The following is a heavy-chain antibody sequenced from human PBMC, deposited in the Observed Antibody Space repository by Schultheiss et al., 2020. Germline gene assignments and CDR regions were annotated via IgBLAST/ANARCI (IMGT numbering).Heavy chain of an antibody. CDR1: GYTFTGYY. D-gene: IGHD1-26*01. CDR2: ISAYNGNT. V-gene: IGHV1-18*04. CDR3: ARSGSYYVYYYYGMDV. Sequence: ASVKVSCKASGYTFTGYYMHWVRQAPGQGLEWMGWISAYNGNTNYAQKLQGRVTMTTDTSTSTAYMELRSLRSDDTAVYYCARSGSYYVYYYYGMDVWGQGTTVTVSS. J-gene: IGHJ6*02.